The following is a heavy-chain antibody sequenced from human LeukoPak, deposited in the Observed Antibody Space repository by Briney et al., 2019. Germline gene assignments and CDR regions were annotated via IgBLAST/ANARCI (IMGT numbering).Heavy chain of an antibody. Sequence: GGAPRLHCAASGFTFDDYGMRWVRQAPGTGLECVSGINWNGGCTGHADPVKRRFTISRDNAKISLYLQMNSLRAEYTAVYYCARDFSGIVAPSGYYYYCVDVWGKGTTVTVSS. CDR1: GFTFDDYG. D-gene: IGHD1-26*01. J-gene: IGHJ6*03. V-gene: IGHV3-20*04. CDR2: INWNGGCT. CDR3: ARDFSGIVAPSGYYYYCVDV.